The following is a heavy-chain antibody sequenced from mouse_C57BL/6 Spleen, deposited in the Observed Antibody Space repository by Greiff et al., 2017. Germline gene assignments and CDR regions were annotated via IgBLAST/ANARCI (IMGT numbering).Heavy chain of an antibody. D-gene: IGHD1-1*01. CDR1: GYSFTGYF. Sequence: EVKLMESGPELVKPGDSVKISCKASGYSFTGYFMNWVMQSHGKSLEWIGRINPYNGDTFYNQKFKGKATLTVDKSSSTAHMELRSLTSEDSAVYYCARGITTVHWYFDVWGTGTTVTVSS. CDR2: INPYNGDT. V-gene: IGHV1-20*01. J-gene: IGHJ1*03. CDR3: ARGITTVHWYFDV.